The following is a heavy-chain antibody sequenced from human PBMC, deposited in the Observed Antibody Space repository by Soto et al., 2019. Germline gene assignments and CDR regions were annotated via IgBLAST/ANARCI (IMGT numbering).Heavy chain of an antibody. CDR3: VRDRGFSTFDY. V-gene: IGHV3-7*01. J-gene: IGHJ4*02. CDR1: GFTFRTYW. Sequence: XGSLRLSCSASGFTFRTYWMSWVRQAPGKGLEWVANTNPDESEKDYVDSVKGRFSISRDNVKNSVDLQMNSLTFEDMAVYYCVRDRGFSTFDYWSQGYLVTVSS. CDR2: TNPDESEK. D-gene: IGHD2-2*01.